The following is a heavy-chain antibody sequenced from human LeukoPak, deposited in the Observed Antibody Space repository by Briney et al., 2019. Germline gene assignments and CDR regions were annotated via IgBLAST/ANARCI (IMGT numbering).Heavy chain of an antibody. CDR1: GYTFTGYY. Sequence: SVKVSCKASGYTFTGYYMHWVRQAPGQGLEWMGWINPNSGGTNYAQKFQGRVTMTRNTSISTAYMELSSLRSEDTAVYYCARGPSIVATIEGYYFDYWGQGTLVTVSS. CDR2: INPNSGGT. V-gene: IGHV1-2*02. J-gene: IGHJ4*02. D-gene: IGHD5-12*01. CDR3: ARGPSIVATIEGYYFDY.